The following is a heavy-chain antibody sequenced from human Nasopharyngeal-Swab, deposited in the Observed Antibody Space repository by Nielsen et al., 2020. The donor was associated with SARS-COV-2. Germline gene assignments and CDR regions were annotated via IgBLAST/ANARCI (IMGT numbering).Heavy chain of an antibody. Sequence: GGSLRLSCKGSGYSFTSYWIGWVRQMPGKGLECMGRLDPSDSYTDYTPSFQGHVTISVDKSIHTAYLQWNSLKASDTAMYYCARHAQGGSWSQYGYWGQGTLVTVSS. J-gene: IGHJ4*02. V-gene: IGHV5-10-1*01. CDR2: LDPSDSYT. D-gene: IGHD6-13*01. CDR3: ARHAQGGSWSQYGY. CDR1: GYSFTSYW.